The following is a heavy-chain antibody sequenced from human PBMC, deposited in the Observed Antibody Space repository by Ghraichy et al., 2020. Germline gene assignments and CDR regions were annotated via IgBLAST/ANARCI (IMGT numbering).Heavy chain of an antibody. CDR2: IGISGSNV. Sequence: GGSLRLSCAASGFTFGSYVMDWVRQAPGKGLEWVSSIGISGSNVYYADSVKGRFTISRDNSKNTLFLLMNSLRADDTALYYCARVKSTTTWYDGFDIWGQGTMVSVSS. V-gene: IGHV3-23*01. CDR1: GFTFGSYV. D-gene: IGHD1-26*01. CDR3: ARVKSTTTWYDGFDI. J-gene: IGHJ3*02.